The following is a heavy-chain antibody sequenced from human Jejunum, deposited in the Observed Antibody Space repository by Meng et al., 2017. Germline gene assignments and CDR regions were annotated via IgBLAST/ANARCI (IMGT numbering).Heavy chain of an antibody. CDR1: GGSFNSYF. V-gene: IGHV4-34*01. CDR2: INQNGRT. Sequence: QVHLRQWGAGLLKPSETLSLTCGVYGGSFNSYFWNWTRQPPGKGLEWIGEINQNGRTNYNPSLESRVTISMDKSKKEFSLRLASVTAADTALYYCVRGRDPMVVGELDPWGQGTLVTVSS. J-gene: IGHJ5*02. CDR3: VRGRDPMVVGELDP. D-gene: IGHD2-15*01.